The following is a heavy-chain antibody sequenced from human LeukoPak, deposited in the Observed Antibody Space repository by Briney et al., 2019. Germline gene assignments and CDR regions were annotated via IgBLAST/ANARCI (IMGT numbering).Heavy chain of an antibody. Sequence: ASVKVSCKASGGTFSSYAISWVRQAPGQGLEWMGRIIPILGIANYAQKFQGRVTITADKSTSTAYMELSSLRSEDTAVYYCAKVHPYCSSTRCSVVVSMDFDYWGQGTLVTVSS. CDR1: GGTFSSYA. CDR3: AKVHPYCSSTRCSVVVSMDFDY. D-gene: IGHD2-2*01. V-gene: IGHV1-69*04. J-gene: IGHJ4*02. CDR2: IIPILGIA.